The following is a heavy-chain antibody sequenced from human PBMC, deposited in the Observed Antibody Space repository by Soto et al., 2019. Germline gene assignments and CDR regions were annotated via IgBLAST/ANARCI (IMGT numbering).Heavy chain of an antibody. V-gene: IGHV3-48*01. CDR3: ASSRDLEWLLDAFDI. CDR2: ISSSSSTI. D-gene: IGHD3-3*01. J-gene: IGHJ3*02. CDR1: GFTFSSYS. Sequence: GGSLRLYCAASGFTFSSYSMNWVRQAPGKGLEWVSYISSSSSTIYYADSVKGRFTISRDNAKNSLYLQMNSLRAEDTAVYYCASSRDLEWLLDAFDIWGQGTMVTVSS.